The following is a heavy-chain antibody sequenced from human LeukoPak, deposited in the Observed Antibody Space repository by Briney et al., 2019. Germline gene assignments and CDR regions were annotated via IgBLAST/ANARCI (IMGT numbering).Heavy chain of an antibody. J-gene: IGHJ6*02. V-gene: IGHV3-9*01. CDR1: GFTFDDYA. Sequence: QPGGSLRLSCAASGFTFDDYAMHWVRQVPGKGLEWVSGISWNSGSIGYADSVKGRFTISRDNAKNSLYLQMNSLRAEDTALYYCAKDIGYSYGPSGYYYGMDVWGQGTTVTVSS. CDR2: ISWNSGSI. CDR3: AKDIGYSYGPSGYYYGMDV. D-gene: IGHD5-18*01.